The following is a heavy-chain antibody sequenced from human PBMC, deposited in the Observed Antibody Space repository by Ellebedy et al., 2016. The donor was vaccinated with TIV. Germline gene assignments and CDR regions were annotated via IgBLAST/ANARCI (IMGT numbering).Heavy chain of an antibody. J-gene: IGHJ4*02. CDR2: IGGTGST. V-gene: IGHV3-23*01. Sequence: PGGSLRLSCAASGFPFSIYPLSCFRHAPVQVLDWFSSIGGTGSTFYVDSVKGRFAISRDNTKNTLFLQMNSLRAEDTAVYYCAKGDGSPSFEDWGQGNRVNV. CDR1: GFPFSIYP. CDR3: AKGDGSPSFED. D-gene: IGHD1-26*01.